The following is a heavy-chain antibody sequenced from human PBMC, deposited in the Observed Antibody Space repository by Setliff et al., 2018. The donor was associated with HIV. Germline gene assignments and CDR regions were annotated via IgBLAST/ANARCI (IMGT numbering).Heavy chain of an antibody. CDR3: ARLTLYSSSWYGTRDYFDY. Sequence: PSETLSLTCIVSGGSISTTSYYWGWIRQPPGKGLEWIGSIYYSGSTYYNPSLKSRVTISVDTSKNQFSLKLSSVTVADTAVYYCARLTLYSSSWYGTRDYFDYWGRGTLVTVSS. CDR2: IYYSGST. J-gene: IGHJ4*02. CDR1: GGSISTTSYY. V-gene: IGHV4-39*01. D-gene: IGHD6-13*01.